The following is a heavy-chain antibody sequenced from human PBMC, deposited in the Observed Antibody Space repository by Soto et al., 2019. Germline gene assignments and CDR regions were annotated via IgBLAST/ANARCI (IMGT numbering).Heavy chain of an antibody. J-gene: IGHJ4*02. CDR1: GESLLLYD. Sequence: PSCTLALNCRVSGESLLLYDLRWIRQPPGKRPEWIGYIFNSGSTNQNPSLKSRVSISMDTSRNQFSLRLRSVTAADTALYYCARHEYYQIGHDYWGPPNLGTGSS. V-gene: IGHV4-59*07. CDR3: ARHEYYQIGHDY. D-gene: IGHD3-16*01. CDR2: IFNSGST.